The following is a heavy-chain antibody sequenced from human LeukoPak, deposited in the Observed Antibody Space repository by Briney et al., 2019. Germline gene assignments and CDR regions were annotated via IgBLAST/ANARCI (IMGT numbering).Heavy chain of an antibody. J-gene: IGHJ4*02. V-gene: IGHV4-59*01. D-gene: IGHD3-22*01. CDR1: GGSISSYY. CDR2: IYYSGST. Sequence: SGTLSLTCTVSGGSISSYYWSWIRQPPGKGLEWIGYIYYSGSTNYNPSLKSRVTISVDTSKNQFSLKLSSVTAADTAVYYCARYYDSSPFDYWGQGTLVTVSS. CDR3: ARYYDSSPFDY.